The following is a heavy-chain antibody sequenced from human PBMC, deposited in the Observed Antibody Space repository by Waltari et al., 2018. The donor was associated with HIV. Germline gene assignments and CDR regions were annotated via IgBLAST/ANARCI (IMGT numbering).Heavy chain of an antibody. CDR1: GGTFSSYA. CDR3: ARSGHGALYYYYGMDV. Sequence: QVQLVQSGAEVKKPGSSVKVSCKASGGTFSSYAISWVRQAPGQGLEWMGGIIPILGTANYAQKFQGRVTVTADESTSTAYMELSSLRSEDTAVYYCARSGHGALYYYYGMDVWGQGTTVTVSS. D-gene: IGHD3-10*01. V-gene: IGHV1-69*01. J-gene: IGHJ6*02. CDR2: IIPILGTA.